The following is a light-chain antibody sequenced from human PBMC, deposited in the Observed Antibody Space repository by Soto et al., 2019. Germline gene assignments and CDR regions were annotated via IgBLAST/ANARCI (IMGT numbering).Light chain of an antibody. CDR2: GAS. J-gene: IGKJ1*01. Sequence: EIVLTQSPGTLSVSPGERATLSCRASQSVSSKLAWYQQKPGQAPRLLFYGASTGATGIPARFGGSGSETEFTLSISSLQSEDFAVYYCQQCHDWPGTFGQGTKVDIK. V-gene: IGKV3-15*01. CDR1: QSVSSK. CDR3: QQCHDWPGT.